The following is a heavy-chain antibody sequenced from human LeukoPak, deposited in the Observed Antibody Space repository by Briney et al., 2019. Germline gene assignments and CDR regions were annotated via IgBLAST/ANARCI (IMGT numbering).Heavy chain of an antibody. J-gene: IGHJ3*02. CDR3: TKDSGYKAFDI. V-gene: IGHV3-7*01. D-gene: IGHD5-12*01. CDR1: GFTFSSSW. CDR2: IKEDGTAK. Sequence: GGSLRLSCAASGFTFSSSWMAWVRQAPGKGLEWVGNIKEDGTAKNYVVSVRGRFTISRDNAKNSLYLQMNSLRGEDTAVYYCTKDSGYKAFDIWGQGTMVTVSS.